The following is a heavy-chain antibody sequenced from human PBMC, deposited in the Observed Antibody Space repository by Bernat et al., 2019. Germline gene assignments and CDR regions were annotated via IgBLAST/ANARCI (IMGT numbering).Heavy chain of an antibody. CDR2: ISAYNGNT. V-gene: IGHV1-18*01. Sequence: QVQLVQSGAEVKKPGASVKVSCKASGYTFTSYGISWVRQAPGQGLEWMGWISAYNGNTNYAQKLQGRVTMTTDTSTSTAYMELRSLRSDDTAVYYCARDVPRGWRKDRAMVPIDYWGQGTLVTVSS. CDR3: ARDVPRGWRKDRAMVPIDY. CDR1: GYTFTSYG. D-gene: IGHD5-18*01. J-gene: IGHJ4*02.